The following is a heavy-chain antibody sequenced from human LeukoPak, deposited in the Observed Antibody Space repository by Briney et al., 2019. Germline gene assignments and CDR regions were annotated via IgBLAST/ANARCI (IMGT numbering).Heavy chain of an antibody. V-gene: IGHV4-31*03. J-gene: IGHJ4*02. D-gene: IGHD5-12*01. CDR2: IYYSGST. Sequence: SQTLSLTCTVSGGSISSGGYYWSWIRQHPGKGLEWIGYIYYSGSTYYNPSLKSRVTISADTSKNQFSLKLSSVTAADTAVYYCAGGRDGYDDYWGQGTLVTVSS. CDR1: GGSISSGGYY. CDR3: AGGRDGYDDY.